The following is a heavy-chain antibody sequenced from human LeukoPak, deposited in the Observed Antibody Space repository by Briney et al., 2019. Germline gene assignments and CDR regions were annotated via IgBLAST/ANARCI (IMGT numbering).Heavy chain of an antibody. CDR3: ARDDPGHHYDSSGYYYYGMDV. J-gene: IGHJ6*02. CDR2: ISAYNGNT. CDR1: GYTFTSYG. D-gene: IGHD3-22*01. V-gene: IGHV1-18*01. Sequence: ASVKVSCKASGYTFTSYGISWVRQAPGQGLEWMGWISAYNGNTNYAQKLQGRVTMTTDTSTSTAYMELRSLRSDDTAVYYCARDDPGHHYDSSGYYYYGMDVWGQGTTVTVSS.